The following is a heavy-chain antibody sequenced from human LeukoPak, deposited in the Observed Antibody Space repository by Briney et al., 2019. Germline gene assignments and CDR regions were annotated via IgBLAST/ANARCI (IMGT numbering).Heavy chain of an antibody. Sequence: PSETLSLTCTVSGGFISGYYWSWIRQPPGEGLEWVGYIYHSGTTNYSPSLKSRVTISLDTSKNQFSLKLSSVTAADTAVYYCARHRSSWFIHYWGQGTLVTVSS. V-gene: IGHV4-59*08. CDR1: GGFISGYY. D-gene: IGHD6-13*01. CDR3: ARHRSSWFIHY. J-gene: IGHJ4*02. CDR2: IYHSGTT.